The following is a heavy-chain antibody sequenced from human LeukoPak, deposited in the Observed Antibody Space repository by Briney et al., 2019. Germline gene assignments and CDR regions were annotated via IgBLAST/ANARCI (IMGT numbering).Heavy chain of an antibody. D-gene: IGHD6-13*01. CDR3: AKGQQGHMWLDN. Sequence: GGSLRLSCAASAFTFRSFGMQWVRQAPGKGLEWVAFTSSDGGNVYYADSVNGRFSISRDNFKATLYLQMNSLRPEDTAVYYCAKGQQGHMWLDNWGQGTLVIVSS. V-gene: IGHV3-30*18. J-gene: IGHJ4*02. CDR2: TSSDGGNV. CDR1: AFTFRSFG.